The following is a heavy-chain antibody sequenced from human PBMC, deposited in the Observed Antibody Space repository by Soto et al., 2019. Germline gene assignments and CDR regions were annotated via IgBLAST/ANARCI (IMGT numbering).Heavy chain of an antibody. V-gene: IGHV2-5*02. Sequence: QITLKESGPTLVKPTQTLTLTCTFSGFSLITSGVGVGWIRQPPGKALEWLAVIYWDDNKHYSPSLKSRLTITKDTSKNQVVLTMTNMDPVDTATYYCAHKGYGDYPLDYWGQGTLVTVSS. CDR2: IYWDDNK. D-gene: IGHD4-17*01. CDR1: GFSLITSGVG. J-gene: IGHJ4*02. CDR3: AHKGYGDYPLDY.